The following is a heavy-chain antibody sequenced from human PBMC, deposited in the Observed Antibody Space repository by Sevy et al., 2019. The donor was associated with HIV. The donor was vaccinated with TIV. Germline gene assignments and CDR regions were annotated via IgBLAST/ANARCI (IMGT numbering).Heavy chain of an antibody. D-gene: IGHD6-13*01. CDR1: GFTFDDYG. J-gene: IGHJ3*02. Sequence: GGSLRLSCAASGFTFDDYGMSWVRQAPGKGLEWVSGINWNGGSTGYADSVKGRFTISRDNAKNSLYLQMNSLRAEDTALYYCAREGDVAAAGPIDAFDIWGQWTMVTASS. CDR3: AREGDVAAAGPIDAFDI. V-gene: IGHV3-20*04. CDR2: INWNGGST.